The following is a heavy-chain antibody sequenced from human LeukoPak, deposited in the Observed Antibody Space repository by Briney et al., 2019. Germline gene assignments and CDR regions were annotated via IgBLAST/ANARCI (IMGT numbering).Heavy chain of an antibody. J-gene: IGHJ4*02. D-gene: IGHD6-13*01. CDR3: AREKNGYSSSWDLGC. CDR1: GGTFSSYA. Sequence: GSSVKVSCKASGGTFSSYAISWVRQAPGQGLEWMGRIIPILGIANYAQKFQGRVTITADKSTSTAYMELSSLRSEDTAVYYCAREKNGYSSSWDLGCWGQGTLVTVSS. V-gene: IGHV1-69*04. CDR2: IIPILGIA.